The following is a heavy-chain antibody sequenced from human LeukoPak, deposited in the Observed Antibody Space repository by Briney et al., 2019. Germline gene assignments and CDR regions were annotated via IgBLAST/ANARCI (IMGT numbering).Heavy chain of an antibody. J-gene: IGHJ4*02. V-gene: IGHV3-74*01. Sequence: GGSLRLSCAASGFTFSSYWMPWVRQAPGKGLVWISHINSGESSTSYADSVKGRFTISRDNAKKTLYLQMNSLRAEDTAVYYCARSLYSSSLNDYWGQGTLVTVSS. D-gene: IGHD6-13*01. CDR3: ARSLYSSSLNDY. CDR1: GFTFSSYW. CDR2: INSGESST.